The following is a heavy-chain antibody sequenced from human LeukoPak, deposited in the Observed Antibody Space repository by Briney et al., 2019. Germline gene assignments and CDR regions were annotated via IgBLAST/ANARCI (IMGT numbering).Heavy chain of an antibody. Sequence: PGGSLRLSCAASGFTFSSYTMHWVRQAPGKGLEWVAVISYDGSNKYYADSVKGRFTISRDNFKNTLFLQMNSLTTEDTAVYYCAREVGGDYVFDYWGQGTLVTVSS. V-gene: IGHV3-30-3*01. CDR2: ISYDGSNK. D-gene: IGHD4-17*01. CDR3: AREVGGDYVFDY. CDR1: GFTFSSYT. J-gene: IGHJ4*02.